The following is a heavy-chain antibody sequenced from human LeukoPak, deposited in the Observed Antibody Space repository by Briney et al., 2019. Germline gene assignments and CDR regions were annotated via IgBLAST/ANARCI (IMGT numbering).Heavy chain of an antibody. CDR2: IKQDGSEK. D-gene: IGHD6-19*01. CDR1: GFTFSSYW. Sequence: PGESLRLSCAASGFTFSSYWMSWVRQAPGKGLEWVANIKQDGSEKYYVDSVKGRFTISRDNAKNSLYLQMNSLRAEDTAVYYCASASSGWFRLYYFDYWGQGTLVTVSS. CDR3: ASASSGWFRLYYFDY. V-gene: IGHV3-7*01. J-gene: IGHJ4*02.